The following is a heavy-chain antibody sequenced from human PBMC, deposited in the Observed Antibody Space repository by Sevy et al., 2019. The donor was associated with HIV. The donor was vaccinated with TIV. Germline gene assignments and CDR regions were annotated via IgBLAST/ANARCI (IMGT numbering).Heavy chain of an antibody. CDR1: GFTLTSYA. CDR3: AKALVETEDKNEFDP. J-gene: IGHJ5*02. Sequence: GGSLRPSGAPSGFTLTSYAMSWVRQAPGKGLEWVSSLSISGADKYYADSVKGRFTISRDNSQNRLYLQMNSLRAEDTALYYCAKALVETEDKNEFDPWGQGTLVTVSS. CDR2: LSISGADK. V-gene: IGHV3-23*01. D-gene: IGHD2-8*02.